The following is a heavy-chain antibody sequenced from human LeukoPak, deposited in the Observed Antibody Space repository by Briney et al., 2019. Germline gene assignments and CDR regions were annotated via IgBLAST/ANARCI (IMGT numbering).Heavy chain of an antibody. J-gene: IGHJ4*02. D-gene: IGHD3-10*01. V-gene: IGHV4-30-4*01. CDR1: GGSISSSTYC. CDR3: ARGGAIWFAGY. CDR2: IYYSGST. Sequence: IPSETLSLTCTVSGGSISSSTYCWSWVRQPPGKGLEWIGYIYYSGSTYYNPSLKSRVTISVDTSKNQFSLKLSSVTAADTAVYYCARGGAIWFAGYWGQGTLVTVSS.